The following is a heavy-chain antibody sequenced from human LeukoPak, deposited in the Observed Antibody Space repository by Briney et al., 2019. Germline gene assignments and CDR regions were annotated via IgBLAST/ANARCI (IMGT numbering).Heavy chain of an antibody. V-gene: IGHV4-38-2*02. CDR1: GYSISSGYY. D-gene: IGHD5-18*01. CDR2: IYHSGST. CDR3: ARNSPFGYGLFDY. J-gene: IGHJ4*02. Sequence: KPSETLSLTCTVSGYSISSGYYWGWIRQPPGKGLEWIGSIYHSGSTYYNPSLKGRVTISVDTSKNQFSLKLSSVTAADTAVYYCARNSPFGYGLFDYWGQGTLVTVSS.